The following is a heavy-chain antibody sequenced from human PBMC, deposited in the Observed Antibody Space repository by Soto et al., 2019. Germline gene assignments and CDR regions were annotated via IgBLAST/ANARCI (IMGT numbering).Heavy chain of an antibody. J-gene: IGHJ6*01. CDR2: IKSKTDGGTT. V-gene: IGHV3-15*01. CDR1: VFTFSNAW. Sequence: PVGSLRLSCASSVFTFSNAWMSCVRHSPGKWLEWVGRIKSKTDGGTTDYAAPVKGRFTISRDDSKNTLYLQMNSLKTEDTAVYYCTTDTDHSSSWYGMEVWGQGTTVTVSS. CDR3: TTDTDHSSSWYGMEV. D-gene: IGHD6-13*01.